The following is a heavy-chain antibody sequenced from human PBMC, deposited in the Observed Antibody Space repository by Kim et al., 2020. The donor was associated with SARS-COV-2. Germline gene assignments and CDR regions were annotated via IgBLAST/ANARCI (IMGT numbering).Heavy chain of an antibody. CDR2: IRSNVNGYAI. CDR1: GCTFSDDA. CDR3: NSVPGTKLAWWDVFD. D-gene: IGHD1-1*01. Sequence: GGSLRLSCGASGCTFSDDAMHGVRRASGKGLEWVGRIRSNVNGYAIAYTASVRGRFNSSREDKRKKAHLHMNSLKTEDTGDYDCNSVPGTKLAWWDVFD. J-gene: IGHJ3*02. V-gene: IGHV3-73*01.